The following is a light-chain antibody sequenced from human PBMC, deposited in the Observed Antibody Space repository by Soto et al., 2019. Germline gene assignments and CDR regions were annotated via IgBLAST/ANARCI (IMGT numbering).Light chain of an antibody. V-gene: IGLV1-44*01. CDR2: TAG. Sequence: QSVLSQPLSVSASPGQRVTISCSGGSSNIGSNTVAWYQHLPGTAPPRLIFTAGQRPSGVPGRFSGSKSGTSASLAISGLQSEDEGDYYCSAWDNSLNGYVFGPGTKVTVL. J-gene: IGLJ1*01. CDR3: SAWDNSLNGYV. CDR1: SSNIGSNT.